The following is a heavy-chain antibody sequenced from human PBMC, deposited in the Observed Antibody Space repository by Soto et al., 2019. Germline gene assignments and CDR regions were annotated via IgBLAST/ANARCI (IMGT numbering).Heavy chain of an antibody. D-gene: IGHD3-10*01. Sequence: GVSLRLSCAASGFTLDDYAMHWGWQAPGKGLDWVAGISWNSGSIGYADSVKGRFTISRDNAKNSLYLQMNSLRAEDTALYYCAKDMNVVGGSGSPRSYGMDVWGKGTTVTVSS. V-gene: IGHV3-9*01. CDR2: ISWNSGSI. J-gene: IGHJ6*04. CDR3: AKDMNVVGGSGSPRSYGMDV. CDR1: GFTLDDYA.